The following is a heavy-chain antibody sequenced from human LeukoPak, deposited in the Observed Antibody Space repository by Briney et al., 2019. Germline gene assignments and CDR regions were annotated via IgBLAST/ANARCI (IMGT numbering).Heavy chain of an antibody. V-gene: IGHV4-30-4*01. D-gene: IGHD3-22*01. CDR3: ARARGVYLQFDP. CDR1: GGSISSYY. J-gene: IGHJ5*02. Sequence: PSETLSLTCTVSGGSISSYYWSWIRQPPGKGLEWIGYIYYSGSTYYNPSLKSRVTISVDTSKNQFSLKLSSVTAADTAVYYCARARGVYLQFDPWGQGTLVTVSS. CDR2: IYYSGST.